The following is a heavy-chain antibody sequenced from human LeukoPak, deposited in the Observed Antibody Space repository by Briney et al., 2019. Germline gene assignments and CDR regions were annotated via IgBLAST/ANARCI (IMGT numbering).Heavy chain of an antibody. J-gene: IGHJ4*02. CDR3: TRRVRGTSFRDY. CDR1: GYSISISGYY. CDR2: MDHSGST. Sequence: RSETLSLTCTVSGYSISISGYYWGWIRQPPGKGLEWIGNMDHSGSTYYNPSLKSRVTISSATSKNQFSVKLSSVTAADTAIYYCTRRVRGTSFRDYWGQGTLVNVSS. V-gene: IGHV4-38-2*02. D-gene: IGHD1-1*01.